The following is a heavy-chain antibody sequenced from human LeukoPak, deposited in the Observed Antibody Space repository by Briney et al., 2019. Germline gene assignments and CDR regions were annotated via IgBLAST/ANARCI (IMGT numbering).Heavy chain of an antibody. CDR1: GGSISSGGYS. D-gene: IGHD3-22*01. J-gene: IGHJ5*02. Sequence: SQTLSLTCAVSGGSISSGGYSWSWIRQPPGKGLEWIGSIYSSGSTYYNPSLKSRVTISVDTSKNQFSLKLSSVTAADTAVYYCARGSSYYDKNPWGQGSLVTVSS. CDR2: IYSSGST. V-gene: IGHV4-30-2*05. CDR3: ARGSSYYDKNP.